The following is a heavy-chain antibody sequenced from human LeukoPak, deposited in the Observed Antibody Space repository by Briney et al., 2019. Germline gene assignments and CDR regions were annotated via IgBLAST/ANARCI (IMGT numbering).Heavy chain of an antibody. V-gene: IGHV4-34*01. J-gene: IGHJ4*02. CDR1: GGSFSGSY. D-gene: IGHD6-19*01. CDR3: ARRLGSGWYQSLGNYFDY. CDR2: INHSGST. Sequence: SETLSLTCAVYGGSFSGSYWSWIRQPPGKGLEWIGEINHSGSTNYNPSLKSRVTISVDTSKNQFSLKLSSVTAADTAVYYCARRLGSGWYQSLGNYFDYWGQGTLVTVSS.